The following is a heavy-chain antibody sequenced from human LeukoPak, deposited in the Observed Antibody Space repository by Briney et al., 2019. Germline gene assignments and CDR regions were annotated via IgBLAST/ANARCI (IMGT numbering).Heavy chain of an antibody. CDR3: ARTAVAHDY. V-gene: IGHV3-48*02. Sequence: PGGSLRLSCTASGFTFGDDGMSWFRQAPGKGLEWVSYISSSSSTIYYADSVKGRFTISRDNAKNSLYLQMNSLRDEDTAVYYCARTAVAHDYWGQGTLVTVSS. CDR2: ISSSSSTI. CDR1: GFTFGDDG. D-gene: IGHD6-19*01. J-gene: IGHJ4*02.